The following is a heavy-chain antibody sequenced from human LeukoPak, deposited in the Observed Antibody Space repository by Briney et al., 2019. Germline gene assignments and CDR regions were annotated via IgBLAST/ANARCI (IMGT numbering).Heavy chain of an antibody. D-gene: IGHD5-18*01. V-gene: IGHV4-34*01. J-gene: IGHJ6*02. CDR3: VSHPYSSYYYHMDV. CDR1: GGSFSGYY. CDR2: VDYTGIT. Sequence: SETLSLTCAVYGGSFSGYYWGWIRQPPGKGLEWIGSVDYTGITSHSPSLKSRVTISVDTSKNQFSLKVSSVSAADTGVYYCVSHPYSSYYYHMDVRGRGTTVTVSS.